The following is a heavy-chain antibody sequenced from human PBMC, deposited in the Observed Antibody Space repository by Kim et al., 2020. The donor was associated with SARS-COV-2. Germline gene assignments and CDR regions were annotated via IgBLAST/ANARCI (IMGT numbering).Heavy chain of an antibody. Sequence: SETLSLTCAVSGGSISSSNWWSWVRQPPGKGLEWIGEIYHSGSTNYNPSLKSRVTISVDKSKNQFSLKLSSVTAADTAVYYCARAPGGYSSSWNPQFYYYGMDVWGQGTTVTVSS. CDR1: GGSISSSNW. V-gene: IGHV4-4*02. J-gene: IGHJ6*02. CDR3: ARAPGGYSSSWNPQFYYYGMDV. D-gene: IGHD6-13*01. CDR2: IYHSGST.